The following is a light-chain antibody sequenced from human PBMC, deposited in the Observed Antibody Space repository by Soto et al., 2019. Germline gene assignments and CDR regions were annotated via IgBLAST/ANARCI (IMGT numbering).Light chain of an antibody. J-gene: IGKJ1*01. V-gene: IGKV3-20*01. Sequence: EIVLTQSPGTLSLSPGERVTLSCRASQSVTSSYIAWYQQKSGQAPRLLLYGASSRATGIPDRFSGSGSGTDFTLTISRLEPEDFAVYYCQQYTTSSWTFGQGTKVDIK. CDR2: GAS. CDR1: QSVTSSY. CDR3: QQYTTSSWT.